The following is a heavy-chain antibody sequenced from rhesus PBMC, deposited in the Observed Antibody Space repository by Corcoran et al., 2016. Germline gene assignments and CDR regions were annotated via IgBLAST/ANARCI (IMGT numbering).Heavy chain of an antibody. CDR3: TRGVAGFDY. CDR1: GFTFSSYE. J-gene: IGHJ4*01. CDR2: ISESGGTK. V-gene: IGHV3-100*02. Sequence: DVQLVESGGGLVKPGGSLRLSCVASGFTFSSYEMLWFRRAPGKGLEWVSGISESGGTKYYADAVKGRFTISRDNAKNSLFLQMNSLRAEDTAVYYCTRGVAGFDYWGQGVLVTVSS. D-gene: IGHD2-33*01.